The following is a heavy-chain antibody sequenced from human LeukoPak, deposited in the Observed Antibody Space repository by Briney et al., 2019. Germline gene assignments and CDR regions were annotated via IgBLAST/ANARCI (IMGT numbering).Heavy chain of an antibody. D-gene: IGHD1-26*01. Sequence: ASVKVSCKASGGTFSSYAISWVRQAPGQGLEWMGGIIPIFGTANYAQKFQGRVTITADESTSTAYMELSSLRSEDTAVYYCARVGGVVRADDSWGQGTLVTVSS. CDR2: IIPIFGTA. CDR1: GGTFSSYA. J-gene: IGHJ5*02. V-gene: IGHV1-69*13. CDR3: ARVGGVVRADDS.